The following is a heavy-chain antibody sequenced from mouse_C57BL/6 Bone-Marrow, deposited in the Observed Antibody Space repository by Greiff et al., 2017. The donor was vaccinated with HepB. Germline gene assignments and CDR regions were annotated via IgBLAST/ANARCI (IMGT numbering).Heavy chain of an antibody. J-gene: IGHJ4*01. CDR3: ARGAIKGYAMDY. CDR1: GYTFTSYW. Sequence: QVQLQQPGAELVMPGASVKLSCTASGYTFTSYWMHWVKQRPGQGLEWIGEIDPSDSYTNYNQKFKGKSTLTVDKSTSTAYMQLSSLTSEDAAVYDGARGAIKGYAMDYWGQGTSVTVSS. V-gene: IGHV1-69*01. D-gene: IGHD3-1*01. CDR2: IDPSDSYT.